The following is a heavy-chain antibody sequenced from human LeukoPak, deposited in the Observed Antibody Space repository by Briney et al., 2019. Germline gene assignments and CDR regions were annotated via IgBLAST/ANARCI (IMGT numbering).Heavy chain of an antibody. Sequence: SETLSLTCTVSGGSISSYYWSWIRQPPGKGLEWIGYIYYSGSTNYNPSLKSRVTISVDTSKNQFSLKLSSVTAADTAVYYCASREKQPRGVVVTAAFDIWGQGTMVTVSS. CDR1: GGSISSYY. V-gene: IGHV4-59*08. J-gene: IGHJ3*02. D-gene: IGHD2-21*02. CDR3: ASREKQPRGVVVTAAFDI. CDR2: IYYSGST.